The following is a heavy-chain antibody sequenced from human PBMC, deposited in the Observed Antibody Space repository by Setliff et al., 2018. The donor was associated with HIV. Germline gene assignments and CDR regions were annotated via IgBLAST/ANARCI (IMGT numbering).Heavy chain of an antibody. D-gene: IGHD6-25*01. CDR2: IYYSGGT. Sequence: SETLSLTCTVSGDSISSSSYYWGWLRQPPGKGLECIGNIYYSGGTDYNPSLKSRLTISLDTSKNQSSLKLTSVTAADTAIYYCARRPVLHNSGSVFDKWGQGTLVTVPQ. V-gene: IGHV4-39*01. CDR1: GDSISSSSYY. CDR3: ARRPVLHNSGSVFDK. J-gene: IGHJ4*02.